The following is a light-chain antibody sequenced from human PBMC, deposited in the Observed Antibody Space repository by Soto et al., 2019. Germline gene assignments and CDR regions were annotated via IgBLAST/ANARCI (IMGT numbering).Light chain of an antibody. Sequence: EVVLTQSPGTLSLSPGERVTLSCRASQSVASSYLAWYQQKPGRAPRLLFYDAYNRATGIPPRFSGSGSGTDFTLTIRSLEPEDSAVYYCQQSHMWPITFGQGTRLEIK. CDR2: DAY. CDR1: QSVASSY. V-gene: IGKV3D-20*02. CDR3: QQSHMWPIT. J-gene: IGKJ5*01.